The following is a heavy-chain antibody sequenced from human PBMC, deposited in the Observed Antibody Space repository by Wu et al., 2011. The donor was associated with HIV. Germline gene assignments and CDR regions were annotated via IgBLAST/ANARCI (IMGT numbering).Heavy chain of an antibody. CDR3: ARGLYGPTSRGYGSGR. J-gene: IGHJ6*02. D-gene: IGHD2/OR15-2a*01. CDR2: IIPIFDTA. V-gene: IGHV1-69*05. CDR1: GGTFSSYA. Sequence: QVQLVQSGAEVKKPGSSVKVSCKASGGTFSSYAISWVRQAPGQGLEWMGGIIPIFDTANYAQKLQGRVTITTDESTSTAYMELSSLRSEDTAVYYCARGLYGPTSRGYGSGRLGPRDHVHRLL.